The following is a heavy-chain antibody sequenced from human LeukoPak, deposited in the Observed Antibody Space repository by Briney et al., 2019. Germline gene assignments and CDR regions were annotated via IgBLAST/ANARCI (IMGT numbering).Heavy chain of an antibody. CDR2: IYYSGST. CDR1: GGSISSSSYY. Sequence: SETLSLTCTVSGGSISSSSYYWGWIRQPPGKGLEWIGSIYYSGSTYYNPSLKSRVTISVDTSKNQFSLKLSSVTAADTAVYYCARDLPPFGWFGDHYNWFDPWGQGTLVTVSS. D-gene: IGHD3-10*01. CDR3: ARDLPPFGWFGDHYNWFDP. J-gene: IGHJ5*02. V-gene: IGHV4-39*02.